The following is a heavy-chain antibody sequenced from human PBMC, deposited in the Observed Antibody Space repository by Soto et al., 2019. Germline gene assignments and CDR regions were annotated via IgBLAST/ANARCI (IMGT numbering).Heavy chain of an antibody. Sequence: ASVKVSCTASGYTFTSYGISWVRQAPGQGLEWMGWISAYNGNTNYAQKLQGRVTMTTDTSTSTAYMELRSLRSDDTAVYYCARRARGHYYYYYYGMDVWGQGTTVPSP. CDR2: ISAYNGNT. V-gene: IGHV1-18*01. CDR3: ARRARGHYYYYYYGMDV. D-gene: IGHD3-10*01. CDR1: GYTFTSYG. J-gene: IGHJ6*02.